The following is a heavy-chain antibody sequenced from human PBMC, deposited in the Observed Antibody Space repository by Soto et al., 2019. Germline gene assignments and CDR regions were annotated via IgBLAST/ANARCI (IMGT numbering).Heavy chain of an antibody. CDR3: ARAHVDIVATIEGLFDP. CDR2: INAGNGNT. CDR1: GYPFTSFG. Sequence: GASVTVSCKSSGYPFTSFGMHWVRHAPGQRLEWMGWINAGNGNTKYSQKFQGRVTITRDKSASTAYMELSSLRSEDTAVYYCARAHVDIVATIEGLFDPWRQGTLVTVSS. V-gene: IGHV1-3*01. J-gene: IGHJ5*01. D-gene: IGHD5-12*01.